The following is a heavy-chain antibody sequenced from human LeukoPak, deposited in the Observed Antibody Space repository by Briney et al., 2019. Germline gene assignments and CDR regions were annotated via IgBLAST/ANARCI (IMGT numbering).Heavy chain of an antibody. CDR3: ATVAAAGRIDY. Sequence: PSETLSLTCTVSGGSISSYYWSWIRQPPGKGLEWIGYIYYSGSTNYNPSLKSRVTISVDTSKNQFSLNLSSVTAADTAVYYCATVAAAGRIDYWGQGTLVTVSS. D-gene: IGHD6-13*01. J-gene: IGHJ4*02. CDR1: GGSISSYY. V-gene: IGHV4-59*08. CDR2: IYYSGST.